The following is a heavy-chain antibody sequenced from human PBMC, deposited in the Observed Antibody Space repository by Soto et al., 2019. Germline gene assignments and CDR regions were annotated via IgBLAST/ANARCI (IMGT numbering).Heavy chain of an antibody. CDR3: ARRQPLLFLDA. CDR2: ISSRASYT. CDR1: GFNFSNYY. D-gene: IGHD2-2*01. Sequence: QLVEFGGGLVNPGGSLRLSCAASGFNFSNYYMAWVRQTPGKGLEWISYISSRASYTKYADSVEGRFTVSRDNANGSLYLQMTSLRVEDTAIYYCARRQPLLFLDAWGQGNLVTVSS. J-gene: IGHJ4*02. V-gene: IGHV3-11*06.